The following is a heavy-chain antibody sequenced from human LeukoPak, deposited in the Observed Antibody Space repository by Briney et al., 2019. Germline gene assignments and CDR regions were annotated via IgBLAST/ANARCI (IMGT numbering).Heavy chain of an antibody. V-gene: IGHV4-59*08. J-gene: IGHJ4*02. CDR2: IYYSGST. Sequence: SETLSLTCTVSGGSISSYYWSWIRQPPGKGLEWIGYIYYSGSTNYNPSLKSRVTISVDTSKNQFSLKLSSVTAADTAVYYCARPSSGSYDDYWGQGTLVTVSS. CDR1: GGSISSYY. CDR3: ARPSSGSYDDY. D-gene: IGHD1-26*01.